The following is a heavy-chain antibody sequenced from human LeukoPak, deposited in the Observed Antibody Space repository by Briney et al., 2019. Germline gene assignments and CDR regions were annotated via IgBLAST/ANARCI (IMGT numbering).Heavy chain of an antibody. V-gene: IGHV4-59*08. CDR1: GGSISSYY. J-gene: IGHJ4*02. CDR3: ARLRKEQWLVPDFDY. Sequence: SETLSLTCTVSGGSISSYYWSWIRQPPGKGLEWIGYIYYSGSTNYSPSLKSRVTISVDTSKNQFSLKLSSVTAADTAVYYCARLRKEQWLVPDFDYWGQGTLVTVSS. D-gene: IGHD6-19*01. CDR2: IYYSGST.